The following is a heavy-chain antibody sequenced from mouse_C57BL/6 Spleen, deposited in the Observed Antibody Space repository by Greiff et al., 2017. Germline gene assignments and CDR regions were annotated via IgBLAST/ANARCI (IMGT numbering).Heavy chain of an antibody. V-gene: IGHV1-69*01. D-gene: IGHD3-2*02. CDR1: GYTFTSYW. CDR2: IDPSDSYT. Sequence: VKVVESGAELVMPGASVKLSCKASGYTFTSYWMHWVKQRPGQGLEWIGEIDPSDSYTNYNQKFKGKSTLTVDKSSSTAYMQLSSLTSEDSAVYYCARGGAAQAPGYWGQGTTLTVSS. CDR3: ARGGAAQAPGY. J-gene: IGHJ2*01.